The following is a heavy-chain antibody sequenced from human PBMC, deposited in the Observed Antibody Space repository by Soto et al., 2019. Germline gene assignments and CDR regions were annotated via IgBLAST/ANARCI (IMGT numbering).Heavy chain of an antibody. Sequence: QVQLQQWGAGLLKPSETLSLTCAVYGGSFSGYYWSWIRQPPGKGLEWIGEINHSGSTNYNPSLKSRVTISVDTSKNQFSLKLSSVTAAHTAVYYCAREPGLWFGELLVYYGMDVWGQGTTVTVSS. CDR3: AREPGLWFGELLVYYGMDV. CDR2: INHSGST. V-gene: IGHV4-34*01. D-gene: IGHD3-10*01. CDR1: GGSFSGYY. J-gene: IGHJ6*02.